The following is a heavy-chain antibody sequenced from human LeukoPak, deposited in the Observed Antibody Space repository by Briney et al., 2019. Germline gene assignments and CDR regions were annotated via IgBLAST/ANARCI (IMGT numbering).Heavy chain of an antibody. D-gene: IGHD6-13*01. CDR3: AKVAGYSSSHFDY. CDR1: GFTFDDYA. CDR2: ISGDGGST. Sequence: GGSLRLSCAASGFTFDDYAMHWVRQAPGKGLEWVSLISGDGGSTYYAGSGKGRFPISRDNSKNTLYLQMNSLRAEDTAVYYCAKVAGYSSSHFDYWGQGTLVTVSS. J-gene: IGHJ4*02. V-gene: IGHV3-43*02.